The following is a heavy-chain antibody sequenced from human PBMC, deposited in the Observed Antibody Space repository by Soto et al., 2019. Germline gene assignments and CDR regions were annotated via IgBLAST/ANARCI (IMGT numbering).Heavy chain of an antibody. CDR3: ARQQLLPFYYALDV. V-gene: IGHV4-59*01. CDR1: GCSISGYY. J-gene: IGHJ6*02. CDR2: IYYRGRT. D-gene: IGHD6-13*01. Sequence: SETLSLTCNVSGCSISGYYWSWIRQPPGKGLEYIGYIYYRGRTNSNPSLESRVTLPVDTSRNQCSLKVNTVTAADTAVYYCARQQLLPFYYALDVWGQGTTVTVS.